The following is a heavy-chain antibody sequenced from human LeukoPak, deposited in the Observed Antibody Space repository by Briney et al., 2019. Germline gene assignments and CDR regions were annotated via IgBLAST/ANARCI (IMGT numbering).Heavy chain of an antibody. CDR1: GFTFSNYD. CDR2: ISDSGGST. V-gene: IGHV3-23*01. CDR3: AKDLSRAVAADWFDP. J-gene: IGHJ5*02. D-gene: IGHD6-19*01. Sequence: GGSLRLSCAASGFTFSNYDMSWVRQAPGKGREWVSSISDSGGSTYYADSVKGRFTISRDNSKNTLYLQMTNLRAADTAVYYCAKDLSRAVAADWFDPWDQGSLVTVSS.